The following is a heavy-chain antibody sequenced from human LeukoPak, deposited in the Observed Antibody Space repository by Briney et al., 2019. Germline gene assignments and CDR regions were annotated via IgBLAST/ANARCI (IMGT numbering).Heavy chain of an antibody. CDR3: ARDIRHDSSGYWYFDN. J-gene: IGHJ4*02. V-gene: IGHV3-53*01. CDR2: IYSGGST. D-gene: IGHD3-22*01. Sequence: GGPLRLSCAASGFTVSSNYMSWVRQAPGKGLEWVSVIYSGGSTYHADSVKGRFTISRDNSKNTLYLQMNSLRAEDTAVYYCARDIRHDSSGYWYFDNWGQGTLVTVSS. CDR1: GFTVSSNY.